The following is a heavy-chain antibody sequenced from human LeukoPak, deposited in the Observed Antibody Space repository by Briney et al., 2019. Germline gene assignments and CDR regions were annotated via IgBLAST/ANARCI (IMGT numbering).Heavy chain of an antibody. CDR3: SRIKYGGNSGYHFDY. D-gene: IGHD4-23*01. CDR1: GFNFNYFA. J-gene: IGHJ4*02. Sequence: PGGSLRLSCSASGFNFNYFAMSWVRQAPGKRLEWVSTPGDSGSGGSYADSVRGRFTISRDNSKNMVYLQMHSLRVDDSAVYYCSRIKYGGNSGYHFDYWGQGTLVTVSS. V-gene: IGHV3-23*01. CDR2: PGDSGSGG.